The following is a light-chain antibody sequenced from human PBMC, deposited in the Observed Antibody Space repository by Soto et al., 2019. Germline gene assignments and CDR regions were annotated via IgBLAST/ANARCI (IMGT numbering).Light chain of an antibody. Sequence: DIQMTQSPSSLSASVGDRVTITCQARQDISNYLNWYQQKPGKAPKLLIYDASNLETRVRSRFSASGSWTDFTVTISSLQPEDIATYYWQHYDNLPPTCGGGTKVEIK. J-gene: IGKJ4*01. V-gene: IGKV1-33*01. CDR3: QHYDNLPPT. CDR2: DAS. CDR1: QDISNY.